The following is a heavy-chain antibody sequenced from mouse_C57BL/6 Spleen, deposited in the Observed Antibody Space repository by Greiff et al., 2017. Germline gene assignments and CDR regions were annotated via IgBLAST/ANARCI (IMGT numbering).Heavy chain of an antibody. Sequence: QVQLQQPGAELVKPGASVKMSCKASGYTFTSYWITWVKQRPGQGLEWIGGIYPGSGSTNYNEKFKSKATLSVDTSSSTAYMQLSSMTSEDSAVYYCAKRDYCGSSWYFDVWGTGTTVTVSS. CDR2: IYPGSGST. J-gene: IGHJ1*03. CDR3: AKRDYCGSSWYFDV. CDR1: GYTFTSYW. V-gene: IGHV1-55*01. D-gene: IGHD1-1*01.